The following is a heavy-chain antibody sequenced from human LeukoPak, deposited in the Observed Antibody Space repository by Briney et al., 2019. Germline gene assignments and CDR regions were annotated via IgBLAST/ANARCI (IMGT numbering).Heavy chain of an antibody. CDR1: GGSISSGSYY. CDR3: ARGYNYYYYYYMDV. CDR2: IYTSGST. V-gene: IGHV4-61*02. Sequence: SQTLSLTCTVSGGSISSGSYYWSWIRQPAGKGLEWIGRIYTSGSTNYNPSLKSRVTISADTSKNQFSLKLSSVTAADTAVYYCARGYNYYYYYYMDVWGKGTTVTVSS. D-gene: IGHD1-1*01. J-gene: IGHJ6*03.